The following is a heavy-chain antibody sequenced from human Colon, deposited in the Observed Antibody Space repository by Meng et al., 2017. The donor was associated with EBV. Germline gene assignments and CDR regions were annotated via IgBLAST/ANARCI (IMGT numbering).Heavy chain of an antibody. Sequence: QVQELVPGLWNPSQSLSLTSTVSGGSVSSGGYYWTWIRQHPGKGLEWFGHIYYSGSTFYNPSLKRRVIISIDTSKNQFSLNLRSVTAADTAVYYCARVSSGWDYFDYWGQGTLVTVSS. CDR3: ARVSSGWDYFDY. J-gene: IGHJ4*02. CDR1: GGSVSSGGYY. D-gene: IGHD6-19*01. CDR2: IYYSGST. V-gene: IGHV4-31*03.